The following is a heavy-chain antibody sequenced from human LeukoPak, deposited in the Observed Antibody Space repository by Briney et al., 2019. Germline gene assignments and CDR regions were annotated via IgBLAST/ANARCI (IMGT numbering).Heavy chain of an antibody. CDR3: AKGIRCSSTSCYIAFDI. V-gene: IGHV3-23*01. CDR2: ISGSGGST. Sequence: PGGSLRLSCAASGFTFSSYAMSWVRQAPGKGLEWVSAISGSGGSTYYADSVKGRFTISRDNSKNTLYLQMNSLSAEDTAVYYCAKGIRCSSTSCYIAFDIWGQGTMVTVSS. CDR1: GFTFSSYA. J-gene: IGHJ3*02. D-gene: IGHD2-2*02.